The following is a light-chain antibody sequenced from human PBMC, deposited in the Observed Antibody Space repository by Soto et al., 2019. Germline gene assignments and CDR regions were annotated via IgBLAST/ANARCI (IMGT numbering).Light chain of an antibody. CDR3: QQWGNSPRVT. V-gene: IGKV3-20*01. Sequence: IVLTQSPGTLSLSPGERATLSCRASQSVSISYLAWYQQKPGQAPRLLIHAASARATGIPDRFSGSGSGTEFTLTISRVEPEDSAVYYCQQWGNSPRVTFGGGTKVDIK. CDR1: QSVSISY. J-gene: IGKJ4*01. CDR2: AAS.